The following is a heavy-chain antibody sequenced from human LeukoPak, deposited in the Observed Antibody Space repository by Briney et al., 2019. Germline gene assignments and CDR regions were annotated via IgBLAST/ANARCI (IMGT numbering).Heavy chain of an antibody. CDR3: ARALEYYYGSDSGFDY. CDR2: IYYSGST. J-gene: IGHJ4*02. CDR1: GGSISSYY. D-gene: IGHD3-10*01. Sequence: PSETLSLTCTVSGGSISSYYWSWIRQPPGKGLEWIGYIYYSGSTNYNPSLKSRVTISVDTSKNQFSLKLSSVTAADTAVYYCARALEYYYGSDSGFDYWGQGTLVTVSS. V-gene: IGHV4-59*01.